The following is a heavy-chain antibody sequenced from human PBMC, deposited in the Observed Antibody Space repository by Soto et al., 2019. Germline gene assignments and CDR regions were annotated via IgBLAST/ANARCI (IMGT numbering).Heavy chain of an antibody. CDR3: AKDVSRSGGSCCHWYFDY. Sequence: GGSLRLSCAASGFTFSSYAMSWVRQAPGKGLEWVSAISGSGGSTYYADSVKGRFTISRDNSKNTLYLQMNSLRAEDTAVYYCAKDVSRSGGSCCHWYFDYWGQGTLVTVSS. CDR2: ISGSGGST. CDR1: GFTFSSYA. D-gene: IGHD2-15*01. J-gene: IGHJ4*02. V-gene: IGHV3-23*01.